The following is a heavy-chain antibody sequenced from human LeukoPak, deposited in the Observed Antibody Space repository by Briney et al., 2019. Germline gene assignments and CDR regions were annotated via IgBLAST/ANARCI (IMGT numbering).Heavy chain of an antibody. V-gene: IGHV4-39*07. CDR3: ARDLLTRFGGPEGCGGDCYGTGVADY. D-gene: IGHD2-21*02. CDR2: IYYSGST. CDR1: GGSLSSSNYY. Sequence: PSETLSLTCTVSGGSLSSSNYYWGWIRQPPGKGLEWIGSIYYSGSTNYNPSLKSRVTISVDSSKNQFSLKLSSVTAADTAVYYCARDLLTRFGGPEGCGGDCYGTGVADYWGQGTLVTVSS. J-gene: IGHJ4*02.